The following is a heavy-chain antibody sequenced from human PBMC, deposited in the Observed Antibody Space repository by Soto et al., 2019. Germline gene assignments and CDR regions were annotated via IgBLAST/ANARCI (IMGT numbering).Heavy chain of an antibody. V-gene: IGHV6-1*01. Sequence: SQTLSLTCAISGDSVSSDNAAWNWIRQSPSRGLEWLGRVYYRSKWYIEYAPSVNSRITINPDTSKNQLSMQLISVNLEDTAVYYCVRSRVFIAVTSVTNYYYYYGMAVWGQGTSVTVSS. CDR3: VRSRVFIAVTSVTNYYYYYGMAV. CDR1: GDSVSSDNAA. D-gene: IGHD6-19*01. CDR2: VYYRSKWYI. J-gene: IGHJ6*02.